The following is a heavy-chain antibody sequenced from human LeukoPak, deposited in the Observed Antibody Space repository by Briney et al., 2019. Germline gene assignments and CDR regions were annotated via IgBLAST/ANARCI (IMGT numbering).Heavy chain of an antibody. Sequence: GASVKVSCKASGYTFTSYGISWVRQAPGQGLEWMGWISAYNGNTDYAQKLQGRVTMTTDTSTSTAYMELRSLRSDDTAVYYCARSVYDVDAVAEYYFDSWGHGTLVTVSS. CDR1: GYTFTSYG. V-gene: IGHV1-18*01. CDR3: ARSVYDVDAVAEYYFDS. D-gene: IGHD6-19*01. CDR2: ISAYNGNT. J-gene: IGHJ4*01.